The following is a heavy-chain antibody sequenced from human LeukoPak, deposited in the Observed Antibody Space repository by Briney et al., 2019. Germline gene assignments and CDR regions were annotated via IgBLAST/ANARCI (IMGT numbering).Heavy chain of an antibody. Sequence: PSETLSLTCTVSGASISRYYWNWIRQPPGKGLDWIGYIYYSGSGSTDYNPSLNSRVTISVDMSEKKVSLKLSSVTAADTAVYYCARGGSDYYFDSWGQGTLVTVPS. CDR3: ARGGSDYYFDS. V-gene: IGHV4-59*01. D-gene: IGHD2-21*02. J-gene: IGHJ4*02. CDR1: GASISRYY. CDR2: IYYSGSGST.